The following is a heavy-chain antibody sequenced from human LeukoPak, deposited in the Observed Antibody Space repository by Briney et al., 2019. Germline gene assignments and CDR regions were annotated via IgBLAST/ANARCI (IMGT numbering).Heavy chain of an antibody. Sequence: SETLSLTCIVSGDFISSSTYYWGWIRQPPGTGLEWIGYIYYSGSTYYNPSLKSRVTISVDTSKNQFSLKLSSVTAADTAVYYCARKEYSLIDYWGQGTLVTVSS. V-gene: IGHV4-31*03. CDR2: IYYSGST. J-gene: IGHJ4*02. D-gene: IGHD2-21*01. CDR1: GDFISSSTYY. CDR3: ARKEYSLIDY.